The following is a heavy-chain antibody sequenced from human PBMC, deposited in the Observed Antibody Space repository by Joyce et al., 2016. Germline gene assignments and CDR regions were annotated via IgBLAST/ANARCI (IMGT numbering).Heavy chain of an antibody. V-gene: IGHV3-7*01. CDR1: GFNFSHHW. CDR3: VRDRGWLQFDH. D-gene: IGHD5-24*01. J-gene: IGHJ4*02. Sequence: EVQLVESGGGLVQPGGSLRFSCAASGFNFSHHWMGWVRQAPGKGLEWVGHIKTDGSEQYYVDSVRGRFTISRDNAKKSLYLQMNSLRAEDTGVYYCVRDRGWLQFDHWGQGTLVPVSS. CDR2: IKTDGSEQ.